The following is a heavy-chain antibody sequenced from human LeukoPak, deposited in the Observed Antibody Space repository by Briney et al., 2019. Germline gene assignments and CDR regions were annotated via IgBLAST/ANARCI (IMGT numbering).Heavy chain of an antibody. CDR1: GFIFSSYA. CDR3: AKDKDRADYPDAFDI. V-gene: IGHV3-23*01. D-gene: IGHD4-11*01. J-gene: IGHJ3*02. Sequence: GGSLRLSCAASGFIFSSYAMSWVRQAPGKGLEWVSGISGSGGSPYYTDSVKGRFTISRDNSKSTLYLQMNSLRAEDTAVYYCAKDKDRADYPDAFDIWGQGTMVTVSS. CDR2: ISGSGGSP.